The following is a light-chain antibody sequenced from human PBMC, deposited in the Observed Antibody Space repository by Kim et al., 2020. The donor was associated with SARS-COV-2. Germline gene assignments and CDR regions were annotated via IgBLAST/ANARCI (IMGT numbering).Light chain of an antibody. CDR2: EAS. CDR3: QHDKSDPYA. CDR1: QIISIW. Sequence: DIHMTQSPSTLSASVGDRVTITCRASQIISIWLAWYQQKPGKAPKLLIYEASTLESGVPSRFSGSGSGTEFSLTISSLQPDDFATYYCQHDKSDPYAFGQGTKGDIK. J-gene: IGKJ2*01. V-gene: IGKV1-5*01.